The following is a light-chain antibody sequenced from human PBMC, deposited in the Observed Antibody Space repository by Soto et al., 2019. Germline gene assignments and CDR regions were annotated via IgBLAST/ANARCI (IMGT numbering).Light chain of an antibody. Sequence: QSSLTQPASVSGSPGRSITISCPRTISDVGASDFVSWYQQHPDKAPKLMIYDVSNRPSGISNRFSGSKSGNTASLTISGLRPEDEADSYCASYTPGTTPYVFGPGPKVTVL. CDR2: DVS. J-gene: IGLJ1*01. CDR3: ASYTPGTTPYV. V-gene: IGLV2-14*03. CDR1: ISDVGASDF.